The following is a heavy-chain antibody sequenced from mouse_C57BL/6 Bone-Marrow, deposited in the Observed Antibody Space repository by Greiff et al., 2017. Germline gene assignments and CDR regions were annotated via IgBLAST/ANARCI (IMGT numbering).Heavy chain of an antibody. D-gene: IGHD1-1*01. Sequence: VQLQESGPGLVAPSQSLSITCTVSGFSLTSYGVHWVRQPPGKGLEWLVVIWSDGSTTYNSALKSRLSISKDNSKSQVFLKMNSLQTDDTAMYYCARQGAYYYGSSGYYYAMDYWGQGTSVTVSS. J-gene: IGHJ4*01. CDR2: IWSDGST. V-gene: IGHV2-6-1*01. CDR3: ARQGAYYYGSSGYYYAMDY. CDR1: GFSLTSYG.